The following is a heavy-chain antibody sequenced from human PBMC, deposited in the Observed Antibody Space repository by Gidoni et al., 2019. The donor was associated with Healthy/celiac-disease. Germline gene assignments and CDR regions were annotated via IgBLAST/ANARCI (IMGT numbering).Heavy chain of an antibody. V-gene: IGHV4-31*03. CDR1: GGSIRSGGYY. J-gene: IGHJ4*02. CDR3: ARVGLGYCSGGSCHDY. Sequence: QVQLQESGPGLVKPSQTLSLTCTVSGGSIRSGGYYWSWLRQHPGKGLEWIGYIYYSGSTYYNPSLKSRVTISVDTSKNQFSLKLSSVTAADTAVYYCARVGLGYCSGGSCHDYWGQGTLVTVSS. D-gene: IGHD2-15*01. CDR2: IYYSGST.